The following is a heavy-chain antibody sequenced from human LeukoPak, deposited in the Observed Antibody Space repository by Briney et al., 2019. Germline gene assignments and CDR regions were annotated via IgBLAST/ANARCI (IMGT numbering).Heavy chain of an antibody. CDR1: GLTVSSNC. CDR3: ARDMGLIRGVFDF. D-gene: IGHD3-10*01. J-gene: IGHJ5*01. V-gene: IGHV3-53*01. CDR2: IYSGGST. Sequence: GGSLRLSCAASGLTVSSNCINWVRQAPGKGLEWVSVIYSGGSTYYADSVKGRFTISRDNSKNTLYLQMNSLRAEDTAIYYCARDMGLIRGVFDFWGQGSLVTVSS.